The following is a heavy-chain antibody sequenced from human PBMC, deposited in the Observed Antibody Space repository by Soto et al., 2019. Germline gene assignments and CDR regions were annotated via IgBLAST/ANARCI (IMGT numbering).Heavy chain of an antibody. V-gene: IGHV4-30-2*01. CDR3: ARGGGSDSFDY. CDR2: INHLETT. D-gene: IGHD1-26*01. J-gene: IGHJ4*02. CDR1: GASITFGGYS. Sequence: SETLSLTCTVSGASITFGGYSWSWIRQTPGKGLEWIGYINHLETTFYNPSFESRLTLSIDRAKNQFSLKLHSMSAADRAVYFCARGGGSDSFDYWGQGMQVTVSS.